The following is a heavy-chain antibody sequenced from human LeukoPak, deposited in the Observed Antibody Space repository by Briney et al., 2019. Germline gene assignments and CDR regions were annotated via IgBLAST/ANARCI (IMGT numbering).Heavy chain of an antibody. V-gene: IGHV1-46*01. J-gene: IGHJ3*02. D-gene: IGHD1-26*01. CDR2: INTSSGGA. Sequence: KPGASVKVSCKASGYSFTTYLIHWVRQAPGQGLEWLGEINTSSGGAAYAPEFQGRVTMTRDTSTSTAYMELRSLRSEDTAVYFCARDPANGRPDSFDIWGQGTLVTVSS. CDR1: GYSFTTYL. CDR3: ARDPANGRPDSFDI.